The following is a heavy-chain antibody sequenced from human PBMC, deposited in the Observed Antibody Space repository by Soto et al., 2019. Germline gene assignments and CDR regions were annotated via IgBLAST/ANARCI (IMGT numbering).Heavy chain of an antibody. D-gene: IGHD3-10*01. CDR1: GGSISSSSYY. V-gene: IGHV4-39*01. J-gene: IGHJ3*02. Sequence: QLQLQESGPGLVKPSETLSLTCTVSGGSISSSSYYWGWIRQPPGKGLEWIGSIYYSGSTYYNPSLKSRVTTSVDTSKNQFSLKLSSVTAADTAVYYCARNEPYYYGSGSYYKNAFDIWGQGTMVTVSS. CDR2: IYYSGST. CDR3: ARNEPYYYGSGSYYKNAFDI.